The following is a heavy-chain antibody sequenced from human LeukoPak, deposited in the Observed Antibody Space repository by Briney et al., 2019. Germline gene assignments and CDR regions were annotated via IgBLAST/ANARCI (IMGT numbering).Heavy chain of an antibody. Sequence: ASVKVSCKASGYTFTGYYMHWVRQAPGQGLEWMGWINPNSGGTNYAQKFQGRVTMTRDTSISTAYMELSRLRSDDTAVYYCARDPYDFWNGYPFDYWGQGTLVTVSS. J-gene: IGHJ4*02. CDR2: INPNSGGT. CDR3: ARDPYDFWNGYPFDY. CDR1: GYTFTGYY. V-gene: IGHV1-2*02. D-gene: IGHD3-3*01.